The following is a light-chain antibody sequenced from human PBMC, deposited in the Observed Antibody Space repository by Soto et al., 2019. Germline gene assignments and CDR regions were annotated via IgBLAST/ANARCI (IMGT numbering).Light chain of an antibody. Sequence: DIQMTQSPSTPSAPVGGRVTITCRASQSIRSWLAWYQQKPGRAPKLLIYKASSLESGVPSRFSGSGSGTEFALTISSLQTDDFATDYGQQYNCQWTCGPGTKVDIK. V-gene: IGKV1-5*03. J-gene: IGKJ1*01. CDR1: QSIRSW. CDR2: KAS. CDR3: QQYNCQWT.